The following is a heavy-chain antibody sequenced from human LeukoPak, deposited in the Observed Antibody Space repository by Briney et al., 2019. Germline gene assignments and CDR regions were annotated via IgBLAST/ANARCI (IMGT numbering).Heavy chain of an antibody. D-gene: IGHD3-9*01. CDR1: GFPFSSYW. Sequence: GGSLRLSCAASGFPFSSYWMHWVRQAPGKGLVWVSRITTDGSSTTYADSVRGRFTISRDNAKNTLYLQMNSLRAEDTAVYYCARTVSAYFFHYWGQGTLVTVSS. CDR3: ARTVSAYFFHY. J-gene: IGHJ4*02. V-gene: IGHV3-74*01. CDR2: ITTDGSST.